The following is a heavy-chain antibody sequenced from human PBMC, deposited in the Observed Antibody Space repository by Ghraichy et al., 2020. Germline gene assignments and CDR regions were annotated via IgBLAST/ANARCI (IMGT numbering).Heavy chain of an antibody. CDR2: ISSSSSYI. Sequence: LTCAASGFTFSSYSMNWVRQAPGKGLEWVSSISSSSSYIYYADSVKGRFTISRDNAKNSLYLQMNSLRAEDTAVYYCARDHLAVAGDFDYWGQGTLVTVSS. J-gene: IGHJ4*02. D-gene: IGHD6-19*01. CDR3: ARDHLAVAGDFDY. CDR1: GFTFSSYS. V-gene: IGHV3-21*01.